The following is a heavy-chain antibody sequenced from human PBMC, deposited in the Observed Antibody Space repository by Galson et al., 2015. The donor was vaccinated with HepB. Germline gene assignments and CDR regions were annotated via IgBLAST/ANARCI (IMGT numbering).Heavy chain of an antibody. CDR2: IRSKAYGGTT. Sequence: SLRLSCAASGLTFGDYAMSWVRQAPGKGLEWVGFIRSKAYGGTTEYAASVKGRFTISRDDSKSIAYLQMNSLKTEDTAVYYCTRVRNDYDYVWGSYRYRRNAFDIWGQGTMVTVSS. CDR1: GLTFGDYA. D-gene: IGHD3-16*02. J-gene: IGHJ3*02. CDR3: TRVRNDYDYVWGSYRYRRNAFDI. V-gene: IGHV3-49*04.